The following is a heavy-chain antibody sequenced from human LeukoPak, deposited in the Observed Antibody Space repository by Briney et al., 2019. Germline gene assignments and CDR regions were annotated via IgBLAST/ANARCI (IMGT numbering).Heavy chain of an antibody. Sequence: GGSLRLSCAASGFTFSSYAMHWVRQAPGKGLEWVAVISYDGSNKYYADSVKGRFTISRDNSKNTLYLQMNSLRAEDTAVYYCARAGMWELPYFDYWGQGTLVTVSS. CDR1: GFTFSSYA. D-gene: IGHD1-26*01. V-gene: IGHV3-30-3*01. CDR2: ISYDGSNK. J-gene: IGHJ4*02. CDR3: ARAGMWELPYFDY.